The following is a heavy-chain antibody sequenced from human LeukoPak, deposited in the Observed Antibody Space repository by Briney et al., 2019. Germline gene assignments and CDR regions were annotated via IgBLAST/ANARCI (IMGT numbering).Heavy chain of an antibody. CDR3: AKDLIPRGYDDFYYFDY. D-gene: IGHD5-12*01. Sequence: GGSLRLSCAASGFTFSSYAMSWVRQAPGKGLEWVSAINGSGGSTYYADSVKGRFTISRDNSKNTLYLQMNSLRAEDTAVYYCAKDLIPRGYDDFYYFDYWGQGTLVTVSS. V-gene: IGHV3-23*01. CDR2: INGSGGST. CDR1: GFTFSSYA. J-gene: IGHJ4*02.